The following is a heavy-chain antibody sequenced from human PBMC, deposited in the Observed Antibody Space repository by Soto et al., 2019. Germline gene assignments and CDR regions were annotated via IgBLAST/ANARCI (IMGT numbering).Heavy chain of an antibody. CDR1: GYTLINYA. D-gene: IGHD1-1*01. V-gene: IGHV1-3*01. CDR3: AREREQTDPYFGP. CDR2: VNGGDDNT. Sequence: QVQLVQSGAELKKPGASVKISCQASGYTLINYAIYWVRQAPGQGLEWTGWVNGGDDNTRYSQKFQGRLTITRDVSASSFYMELTSLRFEDTAVYYCAREREQTDPYFGPWGQGTLVTVSS. J-gene: IGHJ5*02.